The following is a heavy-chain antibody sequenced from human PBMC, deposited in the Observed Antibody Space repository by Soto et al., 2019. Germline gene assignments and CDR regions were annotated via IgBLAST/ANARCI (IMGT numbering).Heavy chain of an antibody. J-gene: IGHJ4*02. CDR3: ARHRSY. V-gene: IGHV4-39*01. CDR2: IYYGGSS. Sequence: QLQLQESGPGLVKPSETLSLTCTVSGVSISSSSYYWGWFRQPPGKGLEWIGTIYYGGSSYSNPSLKSRVTISLDTSKNQFSLTLTSVTAADTAVYYCARHRSYWGQGTLVTVSS. CDR1: GVSISSSSYY.